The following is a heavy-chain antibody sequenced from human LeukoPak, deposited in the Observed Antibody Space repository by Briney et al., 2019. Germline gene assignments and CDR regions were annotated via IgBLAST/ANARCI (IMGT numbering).Heavy chain of an antibody. CDR2: ISYSGTT. CDR1: GGSIRSSSYY. D-gene: IGHD1-26*01. Sequence: PSETLSLTCTVSGGSIRSSSYYWGWIRQPPGKGLEWIGSISYSGTTYYNPSLKSRVTISLDTSKKQFSLKMSSVTAADTAVYYCASEPTLYSGTNGYWGQGTLVTVSS. CDR3: ASEPTLYSGTNGY. V-gene: IGHV4-39*07. J-gene: IGHJ4*02.